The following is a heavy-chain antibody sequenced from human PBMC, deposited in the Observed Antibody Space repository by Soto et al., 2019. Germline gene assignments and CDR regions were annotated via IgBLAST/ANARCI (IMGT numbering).Heavy chain of an antibody. CDR3: ARDGIVAVPAANRWFAP. CDR1: GGTFSSYT. CDR2: VIPILGIA. Sequence: QVQLVQSGAEVKKPGSSVKVSCKASGGTFSSYTISWVRQAPGQGLEWMGRVIPILGIANYAQKFQGRNTITADNTKSTADVELSSLRSEDKAVYYCARDGIVAVPAANRWFAPRGQGTLVTVSS. J-gene: IGHJ5*02. D-gene: IGHD2-2*01. V-gene: IGHV1-69*08.